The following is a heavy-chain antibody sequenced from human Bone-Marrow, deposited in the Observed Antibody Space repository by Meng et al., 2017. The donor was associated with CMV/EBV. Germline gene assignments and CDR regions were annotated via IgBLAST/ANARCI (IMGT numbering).Heavy chain of an antibody. CDR1: GFSLSTSGVG. CDR2: IYWNDDK. D-gene: IGHD3-3*01. Sequence: SGPTLVKPTQTLTLTCTFSGFSLSTSGVGVGWIRQPPGKALEWLALIYWNDDKRYSPSLKNRLTITKDTSKNQVVLTMTNMDPVDTATYYCAHSGRSITIFGVVLNPLGSSFAYWGHGARVHGAS. CDR3: AHSGRSITIFGVVLNPLGSSFAY. V-gene: IGHV2-5*01. J-gene: IGHJ4*01.